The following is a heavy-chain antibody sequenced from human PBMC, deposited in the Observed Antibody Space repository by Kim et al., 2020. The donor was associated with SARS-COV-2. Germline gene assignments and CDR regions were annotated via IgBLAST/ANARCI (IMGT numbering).Heavy chain of an antibody. J-gene: IGHJ4*02. D-gene: IGHD1-26*01. CDR2: IYYSGST. CDR3: ARDTRGELTN. Sequence: SETLSLTCTVSGGSISSGGYYWSWIRQHPGKGLEWIGYIYYSGSTYYNPSLKSRVTISVDTSKNQFSLKLSSVTAADTAVYYCARDTRGELTNWGQGTLVTVSS. V-gene: IGHV4-31*03. CDR1: GGSISSGGYY.